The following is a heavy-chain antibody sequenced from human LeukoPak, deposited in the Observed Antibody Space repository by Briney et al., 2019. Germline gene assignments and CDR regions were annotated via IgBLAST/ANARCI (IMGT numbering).Heavy chain of an antibody. CDR2: ISSSSSYI. CDR3: ARELRVTIFGVVTTPNWVDP. J-gene: IGHJ5*02. D-gene: IGHD3-3*01. V-gene: IGHV3-21*01. Sequence: GGSLRLSCAASGFTFSSYSMNWVRQAPGKGLEWVSSISSSSSYIYYADSVKGRSTISRDNAKNSLYLQMNSLRAEDTAVYYCARELRVTIFGVVTTPNWVDPWGQGTLGTVSS. CDR1: GFTFSSYS.